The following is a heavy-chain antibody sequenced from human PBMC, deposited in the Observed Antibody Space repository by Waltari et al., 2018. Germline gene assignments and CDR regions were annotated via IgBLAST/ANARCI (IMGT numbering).Heavy chain of an antibody. CDR3: ARDAYGGGSFFDF. D-gene: IGHD2-15*01. V-gene: IGHV3-33*01. CDR2: MWYDGSNE. J-gene: IGHJ4*02. Sequence: QVQPVESGGGVVQPGRSLRRSCAAAGFSFRRYGMHWVRQAPGKGLEWVAVMWYDGSNEYYADSVKGRFTISRDNSKNTLYLQMNSLRAEDTAVYFCARDAYGGGSFFDFWGQGILVTVSS. CDR1: GFSFRRYG.